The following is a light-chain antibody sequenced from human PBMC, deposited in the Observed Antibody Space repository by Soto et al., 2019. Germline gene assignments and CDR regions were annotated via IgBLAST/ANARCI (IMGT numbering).Light chain of an antibody. CDR3: AAWDDSLRGV. CDR1: SSNIGSHY. J-gene: IGLJ1*01. V-gene: IGLV1-47*01. CDR2: RND. Sequence: QSVLTQPPSASGTPGQRVTISCSGSSSNIGSHYVYWYQQLPGTAPKLLIYRNDQRPSGVPDRFSGSKSGTSASLAISGLRSEDEADYYCAAWDDSLRGVFGTGTKLTVL.